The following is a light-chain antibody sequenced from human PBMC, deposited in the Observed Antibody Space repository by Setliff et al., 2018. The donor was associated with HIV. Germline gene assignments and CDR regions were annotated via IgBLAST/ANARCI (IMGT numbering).Light chain of an antibody. CDR1: SSDVGGYSH. CDR2: EVS. V-gene: IGLV2-14*01. CDR3: SSYAITNTRP. Sequence: QSALTQPASVSGSPGQSITISCTGTSSDVGGYSHVSWYQQHPGKAPKLIIYEVSNRPSGVSNRFSGSKSGNTASLTISGLQAEDEADYYCSSYAITNTRPFGTGTRSPS. J-gene: IGLJ1*01.